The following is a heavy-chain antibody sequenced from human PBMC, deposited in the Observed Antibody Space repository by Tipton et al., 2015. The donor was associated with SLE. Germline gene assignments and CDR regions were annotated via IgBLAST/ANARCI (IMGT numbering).Heavy chain of an antibody. J-gene: IGHJ4*02. CDR2: VSWDGGST. CDR3: AKDLWGDSSGCPADS. D-gene: IGHD6-19*01. CDR1: GFTFDDYT. Sequence: SLRLSCAASGFTFDDYTMHWVRQAPGKGLEWVSLVSWDGGSTDYADSVKGRFSVSRDNNKKSLYLQMDSLRNEDSALYYCAKDLWGDSSGCPADSWGQGTLVTVSS. V-gene: IGHV3-43*01.